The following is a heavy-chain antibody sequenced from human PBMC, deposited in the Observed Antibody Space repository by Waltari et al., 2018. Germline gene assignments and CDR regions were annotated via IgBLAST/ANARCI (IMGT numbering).Heavy chain of an antibody. CDR3: ARGSYYDILTGSGLAYYFDY. V-gene: IGHV1-69*05. D-gene: IGHD3-9*01. J-gene: IGHJ4*02. CDR2: IIPSVGTA. Sequence: QVQLVQSGAEVKKPGSSVTVSCKASGGTFSSYAISWVRQAPGQGLEWMGGIIPSVGTANYAQKFQGRVTITTDESTSTAYMELSSLRSEDTAVYYGARGSYYDILTGSGLAYYFDYWGQGTLVTVSS. CDR1: GGTFSSYA.